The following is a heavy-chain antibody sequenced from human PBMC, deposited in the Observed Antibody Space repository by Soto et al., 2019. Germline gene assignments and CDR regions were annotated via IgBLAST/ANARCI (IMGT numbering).Heavy chain of an antibody. J-gene: IGHJ5*02. CDR1: GFTFSSYA. D-gene: IGHD2-15*01. CDR2: ISGSGGST. Sequence: EVQLLESGGGLVQPGGSLRLSCAASGFTFSSYAMSWVRQAPGKGLEWVSAISGSGGSTYYADSVKGRFTISRDNSQNTLYLQMNSLRAEDTAVYYCAKSEEGYCSGGSCYRGGFDPWGQGTLVTVSS. V-gene: IGHV3-23*01. CDR3: AKSEEGYCSGGSCYRGGFDP.